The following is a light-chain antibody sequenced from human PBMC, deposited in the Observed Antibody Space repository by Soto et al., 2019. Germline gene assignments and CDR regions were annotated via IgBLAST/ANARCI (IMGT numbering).Light chain of an antibody. Sequence: QSALTQPASVSGSPGQSITISCTGTSSDVGSYNLVSWYQQHPGKAPKLMIYEGSKRPSGVSKRFSGSKSVNTASLTSSGLQAEDEADYYWCSYAGSSTWVFGGGTKVTVL. V-gene: IGLV2-23*01. J-gene: IGLJ3*02. CDR3: CSYAGSSTWV. CDR2: EGS. CDR1: SSDVGSYNL.